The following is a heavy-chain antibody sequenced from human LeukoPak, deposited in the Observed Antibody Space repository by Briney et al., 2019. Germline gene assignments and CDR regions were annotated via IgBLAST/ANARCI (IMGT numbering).Heavy chain of an antibody. CDR2: VSGNGGRT. Sequence: PGRSLRLSCAASGFXFSSYAINWVRQAPGKGLEWVSGVSGNGGRTDYADSVKGRFTISRDNSKNSLFLQMNSLRAEDTAIYYCAKGVSGHYEILTGNDYWGQGTLVTVSS. CDR3: AKGVSGHYEILTGNDY. D-gene: IGHD3-9*01. CDR1: GFXFSSYA. V-gene: IGHV3-23*01. J-gene: IGHJ4*02.